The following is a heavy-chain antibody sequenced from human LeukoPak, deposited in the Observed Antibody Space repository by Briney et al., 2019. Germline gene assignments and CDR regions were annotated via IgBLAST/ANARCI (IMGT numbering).Heavy chain of an antibody. CDR1: PGSFTNYY. V-gene: IGHV4-34*01. Sequence: SHTLPLTCALHPGSFTNYYCTSIRQFPGKGLHFILEIHHRTVPNYTPSLRSRVTISAVTSKNPFSLKLTSVTAADTVVFYCARGPVRDDDGLTGNSYYYGLDARGQGTTVTVSS. CDR3: ARGPVRDDDGLTGNSYYYGLDA. CDR2: IHHRTVP. D-gene: IGHD3-9*01. J-gene: IGHJ6*02.